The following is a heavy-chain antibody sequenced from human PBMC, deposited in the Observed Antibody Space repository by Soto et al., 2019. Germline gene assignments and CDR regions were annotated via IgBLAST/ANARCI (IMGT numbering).Heavy chain of an antibody. CDR2: IKSKTDGGTT. J-gene: IGHJ6*02. V-gene: IGHV3-15*07. D-gene: IGHD3-22*01. CDR1: GFTFSNAW. Sequence: GGSLRLSCAASGFTFSNAWMNWVRQAPGKGLEWVGRIKSKTDGGTTDYASPVKGRFTISRDDSKNTQNLQMNSLKTEDTAVYYCTTTKGSYYYDSSGYNDYYYYGMDVWGQGTTVTVSS. CDR3: TTTKGSYYYDSSGYNDYYYYGMDV.